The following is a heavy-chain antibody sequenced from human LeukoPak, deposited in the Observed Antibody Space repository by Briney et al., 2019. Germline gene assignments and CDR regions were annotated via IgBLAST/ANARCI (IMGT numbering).Heavy chain of an antibody. Sequence: GGSLRLSCAASGFTFSSYWMSWVRQAPGKGLEWVANIKQDGSEKYYVDSVKGRFTISRDNAKNSLYLQMNSLRAEDTAVYYCARGVPTGIDYFDYWGQGTLVTVSS. D-gene: IGHD1-1*01. CDR2: IKQDGSEK. J-gene: IGHJ4*02. CDR3: ARGVPTGIDYFDY. CDR1: GFTFSSYW. V-gene: IGHV3-7*01.